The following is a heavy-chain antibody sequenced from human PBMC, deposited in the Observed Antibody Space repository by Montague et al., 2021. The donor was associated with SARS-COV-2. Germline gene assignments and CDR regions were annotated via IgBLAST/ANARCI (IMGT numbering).Heavy chain of an antibody. CDR1: GASISSANDY. D-gene: IGHD2-21*02. CDR2: ISTSGSS. CDR3: ARLLPDGTVVATDIPFDS. J-gene: IGHJ4*02. V-gene: IGHV4-61*09. Sequence: TLSLTCSVSGASISSANDYWTWIRQPAGKGLEWIGHISTSGSSSYNPSLKSRVTIILDTSKQQFSLELTSVTAADTAVYYCARLLPDGTVVATDIPFDSWGQGTLVTVSS.